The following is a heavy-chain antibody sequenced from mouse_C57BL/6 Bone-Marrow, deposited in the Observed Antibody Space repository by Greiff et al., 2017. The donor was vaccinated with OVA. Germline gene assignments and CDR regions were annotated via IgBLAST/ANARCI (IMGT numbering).Heavy chain of an antibody. Sequence: EVNLVESGGGLVQPGGSLSLSCAASGFTFTDYYMSWVRQPPGKALEWLGFIRNKANGYTKEYSASVKGRFTISRDNSLSILYLQMNALGAEDSATYYGARYIYYFDYWGQGTTLTVSA. CDR1: GFTFTDYY. CDR3: ARYIYYFDY. V-gene: IGHV7-3*01. CDR2: IRNKANGYTK. J-gene: IGHJ2*01.